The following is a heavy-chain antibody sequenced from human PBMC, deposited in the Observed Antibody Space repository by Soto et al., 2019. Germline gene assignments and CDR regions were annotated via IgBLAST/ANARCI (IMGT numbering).Heavy chain of an antibody. CDR1: GFTFRGYW. J-gene: IGHJ4*02. V-gene: IGHV3-74*03. Sequence: EVQLVESGGGLIQPGGSLRLSCAASGFTFRGYWMHWVRQVPGKGLEWVLRINGDGSVTQCADSVKGRFTVSRDNVNNTLHLQMDSLRAEDTAVYYCARSRYSGSYCDYWGQGVLVTVS. CDR2: INGDGSVT. D-gene: IGHD6-13*01. CDR3: ARSRYSGSYCDY.